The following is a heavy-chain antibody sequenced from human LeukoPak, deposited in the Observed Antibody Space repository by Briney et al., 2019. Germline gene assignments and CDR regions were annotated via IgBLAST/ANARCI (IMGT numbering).Heavy chain of an antibody. CDR3: AKDEKNYYDSSGYRNAFDI. J-gene: IGHJ3*02. CDR2: ISGSGGNT. Sequence: GGSLRLSCAASGFAFSSYAMSWVRQTPGKGLEWVSTISGSGGNTYYADSVKGRFTISRDNSKNTLYLQMNSLRAEDTAVYYCAKDEKNYYDSSGYRNAFDIWGQGTMVTVSS. D-gene: IGHD3-22*01. CDR1: GFAFSSYA. V-gene: IGHV3-23*01.